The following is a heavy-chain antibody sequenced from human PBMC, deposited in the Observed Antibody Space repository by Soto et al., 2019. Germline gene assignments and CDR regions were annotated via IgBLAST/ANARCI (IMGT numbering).Heavy chain of an antibody. CDR1: GFTFSSYW. Sequence: GGSLRLSCAASGFTFSSYWMSWVRQAPGKGLEWVAKIKQDGSEKYYVDSVKGRFTISRDNAKNSLYLQMNSLRAEDTVGYYCASRNYGDYEGFDAFDIWGQGTMVTVSS. D-gene: IGHD4-17*01. CDR2: IKQDGSEK. V-gene: IGHV3-7*01. CDR3: ASRNYGDYEGFDAFDI. J-gene: IGHJ3*02.